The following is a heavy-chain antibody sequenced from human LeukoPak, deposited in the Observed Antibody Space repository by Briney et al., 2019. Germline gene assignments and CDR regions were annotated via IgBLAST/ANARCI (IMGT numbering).Heavy chain of an antibody. Sequence: PSETLSLTCTVSGGSISSGGYYWSWIRQHPGKGLEWIGYIYYSGSTYYNPSLKSRVTISVDTSKNQFSLKLSSVTAADTAVYYCARRPRSYSSCWIDYWGQGTLVTVSS. CDR2: IYYSGST. D-gene: IGHD6-13*01. CDR3: ARRPRSYSSCWIDY. V-gene: IGHV4-31*03. CDR1: GGSISSGGYY. J-gene: IGHJ4*02.